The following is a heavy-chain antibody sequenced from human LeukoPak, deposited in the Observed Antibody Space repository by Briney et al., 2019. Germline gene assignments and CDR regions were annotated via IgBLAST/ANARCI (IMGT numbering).Heavy chain of an antibody. CDR1: GFTFSSYW. CDR2: IKTDGITT. CDR3: ARDGSGTSPFDY. J-gene: IGHJ4*02. D-gene: IGHD1-26*01. Sequence: GGSLRLSCAASGFTFSSYWMHWVRQAPGKGPVWVSLIKTDGITTTYADFVKGRFTISRDDARNTLFLEMNSLRADDTAVYYCARDGSGTSPFDYWGQGTLVTVSS. V-gene: IGHV3-74*01.